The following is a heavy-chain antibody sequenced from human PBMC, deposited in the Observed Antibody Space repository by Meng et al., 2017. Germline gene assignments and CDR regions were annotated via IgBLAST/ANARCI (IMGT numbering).Heavy chain of an antibody. Sequence: LQLVESWGGVVQPGRCLKLSCVASGFSFSSYAMHWVRQAPGKGLVWVSRIRGDGSSTIYAESVKGRFTISRDNAKNTLYLQMNSLRGEDTAVYYCGTGGDYYSFHYWGQGTLVTVSS. CDR2: IRGDGSST. CDR1: GFSFSSYA. CDR3: GTGGDYYSFHY. J-gene: IGHJ4*02. D-gene: IGHD1-26*01. V-gene: IGHV3-74*02.